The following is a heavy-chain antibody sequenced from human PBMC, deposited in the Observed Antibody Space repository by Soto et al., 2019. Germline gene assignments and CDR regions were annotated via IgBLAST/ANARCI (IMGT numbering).Heavy chain of an antibody. Sequence: VSCKASGGNFSSYSISCVRHAPGQGLEWMGWISAYNGNTNYAQKLQGRVTMTTDTSTSTAYMELRSLRSDDTAVYYCARDGPSVANWFDPWGQGTLVTVSS. CDR1: GGNFSSYS. CDR2: ISAYNGNT. V-gene: IGHV1-18*01. CDR3: ARDGPSVANWFDP. D-gene: IGHD2-15*01. J-gene: IGHJ5*02.